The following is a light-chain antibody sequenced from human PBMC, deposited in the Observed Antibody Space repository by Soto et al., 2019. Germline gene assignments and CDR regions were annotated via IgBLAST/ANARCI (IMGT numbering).Light chain of an antibody. J-gene: IGKJ5*01. V-gene: IGKV1-9*01. CDR3: QQYYNWPRT. CDR1: QGLSSS. Sequence: DIPLTQSPSFLSASVGDRVTITCRASQGLSSSLAWYQQRPGKAPQLLIYPASTLQSGVPARFSGSGSGTEFTLTISSLQSEDCAVYYCQQYYNWPRTFGQGTRLEIQ. CDR2: PAS.